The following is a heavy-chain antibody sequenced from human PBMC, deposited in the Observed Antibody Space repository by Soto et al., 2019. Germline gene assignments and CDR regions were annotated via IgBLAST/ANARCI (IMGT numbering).Heavy chain of an antibody. J-gene: IGHJ6*02. CDR1: GLNCVNLG. Sequence: AFGLNCVNLGVRWVRKKPGKGLEWVSSISGGGDSTYHADSVKGRFTISRDNSENTLYLQVNSLRAEDTAVYYCATGTVGATSRYYYGMDVWGQGTTVTVSS. CDR3: ATGTVGATSRYYYGMDV. V-gene: IGHV3-23*01. D-gene: IGHD1-26*01. CDR2: ISGGGDST.